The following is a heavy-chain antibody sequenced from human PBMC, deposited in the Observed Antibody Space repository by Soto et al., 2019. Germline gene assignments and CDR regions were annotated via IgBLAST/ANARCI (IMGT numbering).Heavy chain of an antibody. V-gene: IGHV1-69*04. CDR1: GGTFSSYT. J-gene: IGHJ6*03. Sequence: SVKVSCKASGGTFSSYTISCVRQAPGQGLEWMGRIIPILGIANYAQKFQGRVTITADKSTSTAYMELSSLRSEDTAVYYCAREEGVTAMVTKGYYHYYYMDVWGKGTTVTVSS. CDR2: IIPILGIA. D-gene: IGHD5-18*01. CDR3: AREEGVTAMVTKGYYHYYYMDV.